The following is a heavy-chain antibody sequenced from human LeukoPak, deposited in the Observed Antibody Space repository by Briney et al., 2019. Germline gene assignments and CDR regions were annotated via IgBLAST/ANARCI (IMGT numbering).Heavy chain of an antibody. CDR1: GFTFSSYN. Sequence: GGSLRLSCAASGFTFSSYNMNWVRQAPGKGLEWVSYISSGSSTIFYADSVKGRFTIPRDNAKNSLYLQMNSLSDEDTAVSSRARDARLLATMSFDSWGQGTLVTVSS. V-gene: IGHV3-48*02. D-gene: IGHD5-12*01. CDR3: ARDARLLATMSFDS. J-gene: IGHJ4*02. CDR2: ISSGSSTI.